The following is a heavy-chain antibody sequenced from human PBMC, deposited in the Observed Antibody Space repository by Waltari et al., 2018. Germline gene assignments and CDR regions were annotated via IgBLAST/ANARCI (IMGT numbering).Heavy chain of an antibody. J-gene: IGHJ4*02. CDR1: GFTFSAHW. Sequence: EVQLVESGGGLVQPGGSLKLSCAASGFTFSAHWMAWVRPAPGKGLEWVASVKEDGSETYCAVSLKGRCTISRDNFNNSLYLQMNGLRAEDTAVYYCASGGLLALRREPPGDYWGQGTLVTVSS. V-gene: IGHV3-7*01. D-gene: IGHD5-12*01. CDR3: ASGGLLALRREPPGDY. CDR2: VKEDGSET.